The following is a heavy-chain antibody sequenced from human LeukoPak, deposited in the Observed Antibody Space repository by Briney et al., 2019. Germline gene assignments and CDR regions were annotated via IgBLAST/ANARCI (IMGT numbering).Heavy chain of an antibody. D-gene: IGHD4-17*01. J-gene: IGHJ4*02. CDR3: ATTRTTVTTGFPDY. V-gene: IGHV3-30*02. CDR1: GFTFSSYA. Sequence: GGSLRLSCAASGFTFSSYAMSWVRQAPGKGLEWVAFIRYDGSNKYYADSVKGRFTISRDNSKNTLYLQMNSLRAEDTAVYYCATTRTTVTTGFPDYWGQGTLVTVSS. CDR2: IRYDGSNK.